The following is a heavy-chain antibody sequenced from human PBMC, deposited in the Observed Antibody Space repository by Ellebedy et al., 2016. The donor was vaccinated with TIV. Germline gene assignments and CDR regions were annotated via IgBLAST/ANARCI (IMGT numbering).Heavy chain of an antibody. V-gene: IGHV3-66*01. J-gene: IGHJ5*02. D-gene: IGHD3-9*01. CDR1: GFSFSSYA. Sequence: GESLKISCAASGFSFSSYAMSWVRQAPGKGLEWVSVIYSGGSTYYADSVKGRFTISRDNSKNTLYLQMNSLRAGDTAVYYCAREANYDILTGGNWFDPWGQGTLVTVSS. CDR3: AREANYDILTGGNWFDP. CDR2: IYSGGST.